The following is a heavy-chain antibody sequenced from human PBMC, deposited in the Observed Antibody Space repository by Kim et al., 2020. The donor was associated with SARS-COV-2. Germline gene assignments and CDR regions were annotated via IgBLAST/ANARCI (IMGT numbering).Heavy chain of an antibody. J-gene: IGHJ6*02. D-gene: IGHD2-15*01. Sequence: GQKFQGRVALTRNTSISKAYMELSSLGSEDTAVYYCATYSANSNYGMDVWGQGTTVTVSS. V-gene: IGHV1-8*01. CDR3: ATYSANSNYGMDV.